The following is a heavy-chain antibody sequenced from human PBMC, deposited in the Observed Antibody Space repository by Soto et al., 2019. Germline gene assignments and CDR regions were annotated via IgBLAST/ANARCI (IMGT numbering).Heavy chain of an antibody. CDR2: ISNSGGST. CDR3: AKEVVHCSSTSCYDWFDP. Sequence: EVQLLESGGGLVQPGGSLRLSCAASRFRFSSYAMSWVRQAPGKGLEWVSGISNSGGSTYYTDSVKGRFTISRDSSKNTLYLQMNSLRAEDTAVYYCAKEVVHCSSTSCYDWFDPWGQGTLVTVSS. D-gene: IGHD2-2*01. CDR1: RFRFSSYA. V-gene: IGHV3-23*01. J-gene: IGHJ5*02.